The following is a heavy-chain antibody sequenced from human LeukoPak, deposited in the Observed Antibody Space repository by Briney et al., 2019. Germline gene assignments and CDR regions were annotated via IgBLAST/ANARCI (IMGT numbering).Heavy chain of an antibody. CDR1: GYTFTGYY. V-gene: IGHV1-2*02. J-gene: IGHJ4*02. Sequence: GASVKVSCKASGYTFTGYYMHWVRQAPGQGLEWMGWINPNSGGTNYAQKFQGRVTMTRDTSISTAYMELSRLRSDDTAVYYCARPPLRGYSGYDPFDYWSQGTLVTVSS. CDR3: ARPPLRGYSGYDPFDY. D-gene: IGHD5-12*01. CDR2: INPNSGGT.